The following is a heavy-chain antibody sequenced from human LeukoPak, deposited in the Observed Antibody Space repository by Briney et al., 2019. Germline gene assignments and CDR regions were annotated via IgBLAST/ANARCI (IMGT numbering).Heavy chain of an antibody. J-gene: IGHJ4*02. D-gene: IGHD6-19*01. CDR2: IIPIFGTA. CDR1: GGAFSSYA. CDR3: ARAPYSSGWYEVEH. V-gene: IGHV1-69*13. Sequence: ASVKVSCKASGGAFSSYAISWVRQAPGQGLEWMGGIIPIFGTANYAQKFEGRVTITADASTSTAYMKLSSLRSEDTAVYYCARAPYSSGWYEVEHWGQGTLVTVSS.